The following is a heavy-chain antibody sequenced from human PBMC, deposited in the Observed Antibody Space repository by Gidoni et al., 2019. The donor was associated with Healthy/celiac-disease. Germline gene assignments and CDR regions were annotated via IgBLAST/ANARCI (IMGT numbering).Heavy chain of an antibody. CDR1: GFTFSSYS. CDR3: ARDPGLWYYFDY. J-gene: IGHJ4*02. Sequence: EVQLVESGGGLVKPGGSLRLSCAASGFTFSSYSMNWVRQAPGKGLEWVSSISSSSSYIYYADSVKGRFTISRDNAKNSLYLQMNSLRAEDTAVYYCARDPGLWYYFDYWGQGTLVTVSS. D-gene: IGHD5-18*01. CDR2: ISSSSSYI. V-gene: IGHV3-21*01.